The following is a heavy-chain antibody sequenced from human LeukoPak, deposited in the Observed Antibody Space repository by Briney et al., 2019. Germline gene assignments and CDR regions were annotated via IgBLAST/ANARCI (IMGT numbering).Heavy chain of an antibody. CDR2: ISGSGGST. D-gene: IGHD6-13*01. J-gene: IGHJ4*02. Sequence: AGGSLRLSCAASGFTFSSYAMSWVRQAPGKGLEWVSAISGSGGSTYYADSVKGRFTLSRDNSKNTLYLQMNSLRAEDTAVYYCAKDQAAAGTGFDFDYWGQGTLVTVSS. CDR3: AKDQAAAGTGFDFDY. V-gene: IGHV3-23*01. CDR1: GFTFSSYA.